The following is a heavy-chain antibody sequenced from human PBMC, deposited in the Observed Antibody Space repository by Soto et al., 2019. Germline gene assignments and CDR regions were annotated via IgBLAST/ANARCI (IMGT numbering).Heavy chain of an antibody. CDR3: AKDSHHYDSRSPIDY. CDR2: ISYDGSNK. D-gene: IGHD3-22*01. V-gene: IGHV3-30*18. CDR1: GFTFSSYG. Sequence: QVQLVESGGGVVQPGRSLRLSCAASGFTFSSYGMNWVRQAPGKGLEWVAVISYDGSNKYYADSVKGRFTISRDNSKNTLYLQMNSLRAEDTAVYYCAKDSHHYDSRSPIDYWGQGTLVTVSS. J-gene: IGHJ4*02.